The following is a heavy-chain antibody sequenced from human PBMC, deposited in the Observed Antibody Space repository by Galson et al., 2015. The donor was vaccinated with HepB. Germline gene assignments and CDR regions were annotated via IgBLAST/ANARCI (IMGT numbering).Heavy chain of an antibody. CDR3: ARGPACDYYDSSGPFDY. D-gene: IGHD3-22*01. CDR1: GFTFSSYG. Sequence: SLRLSCAASGFTFSSYGMHWVRQAPGKGLEWVAVIWYDGSNKYYADSVKGRFTISRDNSKNTLYLQMNSLRAEDTAVYYCARGPACDYYDSSGPFDYWGQGTLVTVSS. CDR2: IWYDGSNK. V-gene: IGHV3-33*01. J-gene: IGHJ4*02.